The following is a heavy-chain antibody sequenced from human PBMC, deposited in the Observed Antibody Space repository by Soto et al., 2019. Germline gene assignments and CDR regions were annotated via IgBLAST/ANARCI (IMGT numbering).Heavy chain of an antibody. V-gene: IGHV3-23*01. J-gene: IGHJ4*02. CDR1: RFSFRSYA. CDR3: AQKDYESYGFYYN. Sequence: VQLLESGGALVQPGGSLRLSCAASRFSFRSYAMSWVRQATGKGLEWVSAISGTGDGTFYADSVKGRFTISRDNAQSTLSLEMNSLRVEDTAVYYCAQKDYESYGFYYNWGQGTMVTVSS. CDR2: ISGTGDGT. D-gene: IGHD3-22*01.